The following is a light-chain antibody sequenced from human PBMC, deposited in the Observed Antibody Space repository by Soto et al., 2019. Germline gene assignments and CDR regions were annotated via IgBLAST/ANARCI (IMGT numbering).Light chain of an antibody. Sequence: ETVMTQSPGTRSVSPGERVTLSCSARQSVTSDLAWYQKKAGQAPRLLIYGSSTRATGIPARFSGGGSGTEFTLTSSSLQSEDFAVYYCQQNDNWPRTFGQGTKVEMK. CDR2: GSS. CDR1: QSVTSD. J-gene: IGKJ1*01. V-gene: IGKV3-15*01. CDR3: QQNDNWPRT.